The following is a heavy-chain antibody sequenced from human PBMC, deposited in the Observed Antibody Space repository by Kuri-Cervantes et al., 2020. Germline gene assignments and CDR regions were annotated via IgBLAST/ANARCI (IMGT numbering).Heavy chain of an antibody. CDR1: GFTFSSYS. Sequence: GESLKISCAASGFTFSSYSMNWVRQAPGKGLEWVSYISSSSSTIYYADSVKGRFTISRDNAKNSLYLQMNSLRAEDTAVYYCARDLPSVVLMVYATNFDYWGQGTLVTVSS. CDR3: ARDLPSVVLMVYATNFDY. CDR2: ISSSSSTI. V-gene: IGHV3-48*01. J-gene: IGHJ4*02. D-gene: IGHD2-8*01.